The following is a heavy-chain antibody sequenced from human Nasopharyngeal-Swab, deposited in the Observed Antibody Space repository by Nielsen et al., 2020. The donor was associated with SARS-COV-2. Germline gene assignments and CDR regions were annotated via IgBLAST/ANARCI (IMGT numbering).Heavy chain of an antibody. J-gene: IGHJ4*02. D-gene: IGHD1-1*01. CDR2: VYYSGAT. V-gene: IGHV4-39*01. CDR3: ARLRTTKPDI. Sequence: SETLSLTCTVSGDSISSIGYYWGWIRQPPGKGLQFFGSVYYSGATYYSPSLKSRVTISVDTAKTQFYMQLNSVTAADTAVYFCARLRTTKPDIWGQAALVTVSS. CDR1: GDSISSIGYY.